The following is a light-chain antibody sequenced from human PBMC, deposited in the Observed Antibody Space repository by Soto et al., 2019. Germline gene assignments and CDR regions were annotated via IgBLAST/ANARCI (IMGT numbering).Light chain of an antibody. CDR3: QQYNNWPRT. J-gene: IGKJ1*01. Sequence: EIVLTQSPDTLSLSPGEGATLSCRASQSVSSNLAWYQQKPGQAPRLLIYGASTRATGIPARFSGSGSGTEFTLTISSLQSEDFAVYYCQQYNNWPRTFGQGPKVDIK. CDR1: QSVSSN. V-gene: IGKV3-15*01. CDR2: GAS.